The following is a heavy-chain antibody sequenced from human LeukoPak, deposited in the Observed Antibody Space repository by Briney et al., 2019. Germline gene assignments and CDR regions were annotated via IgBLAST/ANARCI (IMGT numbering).Heavy chain of an antibody. Sequence: GESLKISCRGAGXTFVNYWISWVRQMPGKGLEWMGIIYPGDSDTTYSPSFQGQVTISADKSISTAYLQWSSLKASDTAMYYCARHSGDDFATFDYWGQGTLVTVSS. CDR1: GXTFVNYW. D-gene: IGHD2-21*02. V-gene: IGHV5-51*01. CDR2: IYPGDSDT. CDR3: ARHSGDDFATFDY. J-gene: IGHJ4*02.